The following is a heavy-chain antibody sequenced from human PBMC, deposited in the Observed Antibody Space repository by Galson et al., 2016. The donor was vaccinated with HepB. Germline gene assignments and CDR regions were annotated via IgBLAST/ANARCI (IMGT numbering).Heavy chain of an antibody. Sequence: SLRLSCAASGFTHTNYAMSWVRQAPGKGLEWVSTINPSGGTTYFADSVKGRFTFSRDNSRNTLYLRMNSLRAEDTAVYYCAKSRGSTGGASYNSWQRLGVLGFDAFDLWGQGTVVTVSS. J-gene: IGHJ4*02. D-gene: IGHD2-8*02. CDR2: INPSGGTT. V-gene: IGHV3-23*01. CDR1: GFTHTNYA. CDR3: AKSRGSTGGASYNSWQRLGVLGFDAFDL.